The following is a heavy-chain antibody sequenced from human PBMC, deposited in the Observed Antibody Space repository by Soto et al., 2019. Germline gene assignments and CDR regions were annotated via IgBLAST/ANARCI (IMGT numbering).Heavy chain of an antibody. CDR2: IYYSGST. Sequence: PSETLSLTCTVSGGSISTYYWSWIRQPPGKGLEWIGYIYYSGSTNYNPSLKSRVSISVDTSKNQFSLKLRSVTAADTAVYYCARSPGYDDYVWGSSGSYYGLDVWGQGTTVTV. D-gene: IGHD3-16*01. V-gene: IGHV4-59*08. CDR1: GGSISTYY. CDR3: ARSPGYDDYVWGSSGSYYGLDV. J-gene: IGHJ6*02.